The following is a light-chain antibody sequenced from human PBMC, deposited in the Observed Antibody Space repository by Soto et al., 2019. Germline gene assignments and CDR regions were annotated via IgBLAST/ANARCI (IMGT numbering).Light chain of an antibody. J-gene: IGKJ1*01. V-gene: IGKV3-11*01. Sequence: EIVLRQSPATLSLSPAQRPTLSWTASQSIRTYLAWYQQRPGQAPRLLIYDASTRAAGIPARFSASGSGTDFTLTISDVQPEDFALYYCHQRQSWPRTFGQGTKVDIK. CDR1: QSIRTY. CDR2: DAS. CDR3: HQRQSWPRT.